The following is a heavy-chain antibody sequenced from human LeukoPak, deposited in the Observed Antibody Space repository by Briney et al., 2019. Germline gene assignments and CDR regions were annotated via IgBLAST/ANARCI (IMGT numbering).Heavy chain of an antibody. CDR1: GGSISSYY. CDR3: ASLITIFGGSAAFDI. J-gene: IGHJ3*02. Sequence: SETLSLTCTVSGGSISSYYWSWIRQPAGEGLEWIGRIYTSGSTSYNPSLKSRVTMSVDTSKNQFSLKLSSVTAADTAVYYCASLITIFGGSAAFDIWGQGTMVTVSS. D-gene: IGHD3-3*01. CDR2: IYTSGST. V-gene: IGHV4-4*07.